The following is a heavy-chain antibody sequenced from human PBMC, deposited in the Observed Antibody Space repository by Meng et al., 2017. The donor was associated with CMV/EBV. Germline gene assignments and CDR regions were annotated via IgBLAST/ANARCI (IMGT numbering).Heavy chain of an antibody. J-gene: IGHJ4*02. Sequence: KISCKASGGTFSSYAISWVRQAPGQGLEWMGGIIPIFGTANYAQKFQGRVTITTDESTSTAYMELSSLRSEDTAVYYCARQNLGATHFDYWGQGTLVTVSS. CDR1: GGTFSSYA. V-gene: IGHV1-69*05. CDR2: IIPIFGTA. D-gene: IGHD1-26*01. CDR3: ARQNLGATHFDY.